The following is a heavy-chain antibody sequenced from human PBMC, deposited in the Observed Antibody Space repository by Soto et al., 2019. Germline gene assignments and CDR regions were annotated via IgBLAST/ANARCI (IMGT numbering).Heavy chain of an antibody. CDR2: TSYDGSNK. V-gene: IGHV3-30-3*01. J-gene: IGHJ6*02. Sequence: SLRLSCAASGFTFSSYAMHWVRQAPGKGLEWVVVTSYDGSNKYYADSVKGRFTISRDNSKNTLYLQMNSLRPEDTAVYYCARDKNRGCSSTSCYPSYYYSCLDVWGQGTTVTVSS. D-gene: IGHD2-2*01. CDR1: GFTFSSYA. CDR3: ARDKNRGCSSTSCYPSYYYSCLDV.